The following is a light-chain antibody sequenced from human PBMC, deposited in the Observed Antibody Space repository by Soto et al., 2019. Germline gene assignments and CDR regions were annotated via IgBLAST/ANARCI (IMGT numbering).Light chain of an antibody. V-gene: IGKV3-20*01. CDR2: QTS. CDR1: QYINTR. J-gene: IGKJ5*01. CDR3: QQYGSSPPT. Sequence: EIVLTQSPSTLSSFPGDRVTLSCIASQYINTRLAWYQHRPGQAPRLLIYQTSIRAAGIPARFSASGTGTDFTLTISRLEPEDFAVYYCQQYGSSPPTFGQGTRLQIK.